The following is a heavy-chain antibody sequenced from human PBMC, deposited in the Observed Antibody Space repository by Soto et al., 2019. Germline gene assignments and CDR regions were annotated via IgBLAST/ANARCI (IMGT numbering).Heavy chain of an antibody. CDR3: ANTNDYYYYYMDV. J-gene: IGHJ6*03. CDR2: INTNTGNP. V-gene: IGHV7-4-1*02. D-gene: IGHD1-1*01. Sequence: ASVKVSCKASGYTFTSYAMNWVRQAPGQGLEWMGWINTNTGNPTYAQGFTGRFVFSLDTSVNTAYLQISSLKAEDTAVYYCANTNDYYYYYMDVWGKGTTVTVSS. CDR1: GYTFTSYA.